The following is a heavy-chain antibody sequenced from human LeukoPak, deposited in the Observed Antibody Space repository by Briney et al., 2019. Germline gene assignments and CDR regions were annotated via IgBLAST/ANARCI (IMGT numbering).Heavy chain of an antibody. J-gene: IGHJ4*02. CDR3: ARDRGWRTSGYYLYYFEY. D-gene: IGHD3-3*01. Sequence: PGGSLRLSCAASRFTFSSYPLNWVRQAPGKGLEWVSYISSSSSTIYYTDSVNGRFTISRDNARNSLYLQMNNVRDEDTAVYYCARDRGWRTSGYYLYYFEYWGQGTLVTYSS. V-gene: IGHV3-48*02. CDR1: RFTFSSYP. CDR2: ISSSSSTI.